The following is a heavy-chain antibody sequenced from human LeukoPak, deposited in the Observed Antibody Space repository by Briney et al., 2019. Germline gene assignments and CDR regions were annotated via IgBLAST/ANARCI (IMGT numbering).Heavy chain of an antibody. J-gene: IGHJ5*02. V-gene: IGHV3-48*01. CDR2: ISSSSSTI. CDR1: GFTFSSYS. CDR3: ARDLTSIAAADWFDP. Sequence: PGGSLRLSCAASGFTFSSYSMNWVRQAPGKGLEWVSYISSSSSTIYYADSVKGRFTISRDNAKNSLYLQMNSLRAEDTAVYYCARDLTSIAAADWFDPWGQGTLVTVSS. D-gene: IGHD6-13*01.